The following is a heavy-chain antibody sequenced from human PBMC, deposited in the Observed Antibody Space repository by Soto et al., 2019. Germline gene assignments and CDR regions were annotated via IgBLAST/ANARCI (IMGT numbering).Heavy chain of an antibody. V-gene: IGHV3-9*01. J-gene: IGHJ4*02. Sequence: EVQLVESGGGLVQPGRSLRLSCAASGFTFDDYAMHWVRQAPGKGLGWVSGISWNSGSIGYADSVKGRFTISRDNAMNSLYLQMNSLRAEDTALYYCASQDYGGNEIDYWGQGTLVTVSS. CDR3: ASQDYGGNEIDY. CDR2: ISWNSGSI. D-gene: IGHD4-17*01. CDR1: GFTFDDYA.